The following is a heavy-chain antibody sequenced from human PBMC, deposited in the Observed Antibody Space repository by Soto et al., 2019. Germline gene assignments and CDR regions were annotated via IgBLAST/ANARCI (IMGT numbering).Heavy chain of an antibody. CDR1: GFIFDDHA. D-gene: IGHD6-13*01. CDR2: ISWSSGGI. V-gene: IGHV3-9*01. CDR3: ARDIGSAAADTYYYSGLDV. Sequence: GGSLRLSCAASGFIFDDHAMHWVRQAPGKGLEWVSGISWSSGGIGYADSVKGRFTISRDNAKNSLYLQMSSLRPEDTALYYCARDIGSAAADTYYYSGLDVWGQGTTVTVYS. J-gene: IGHJ6*02.